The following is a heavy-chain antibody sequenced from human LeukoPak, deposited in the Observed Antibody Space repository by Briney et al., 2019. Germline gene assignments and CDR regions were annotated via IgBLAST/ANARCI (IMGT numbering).Heavy chain of an antibody. V-gene: IGHV4-4*07. CDR1: GGSINSYY. Sequence: SETLSLTCTVSGGSINSYYWGWIRQPAGKGLEWIGRIYTTGSTNYNPSLDSRVTMSVDTSKNQFSLKLTSVTAADTAMYYCARAGYTISYYSLDYWGQGTLVTVSS. D-gene: IGHD1-26*01. CDR3: ARAGYTISYYSLDY. CDR2: IYTTGST. J-gene: IGHJ4*02.